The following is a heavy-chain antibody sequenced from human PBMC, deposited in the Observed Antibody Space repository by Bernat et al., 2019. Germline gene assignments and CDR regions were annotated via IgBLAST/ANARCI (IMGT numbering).Heavy chain of an antibody. V-gene: IGHV3-23*01. CDR1: GFTFSIDA. J-gene: IGHJ1*01. CDR2: ISGSGGST. Sequence: EVQLLESGGGLVQPGGSLRLSCAASGFTFSIDAMTWVRQAPGKGLEWVSGISGSGGSTYYADSVKGRFTISGDNYKNTLYLQMTSLGADDTAVYYCGKDVVVVPAAMEYFQHWGQGDVVTGSS. CDR3: GKDVVVVPAAMEYFQH. D-gene: IGHD2-2*01.